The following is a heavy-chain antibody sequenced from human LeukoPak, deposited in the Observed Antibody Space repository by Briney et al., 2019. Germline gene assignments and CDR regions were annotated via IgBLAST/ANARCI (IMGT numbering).Heavy chain of an antibody. CDR2: IIPIFGTA. CDR3: ARAGGLLSYYCMDV. D-gene: IGHD3-10*01. CDR1: GGTFTSYA. Sequence: GASVKVSCKASGGTFTSYAISWVRQAAGQGLEWMGGIIPIFGTANYAQKFQGRVTITTDESTSTAYMELSSLRSEDTAVYYCARAGGLLSYYCMDVRGKGTTVTVSS. J-gene: IGHJ6*03. V-gene: IGHV1-69*05.